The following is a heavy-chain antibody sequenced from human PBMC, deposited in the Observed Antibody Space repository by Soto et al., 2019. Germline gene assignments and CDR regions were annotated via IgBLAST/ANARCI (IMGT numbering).Heavy chain of an antibody. CDR2: IYYSGST. J-gene: IGHJ4*02. V-gene: IGHV4-59*08. D-gene: IGHD3-10*01. CDR1: GGSSSNDY. Sequence: SETLSLTCTVSGGSSSNDYWSWIRQPPGKGLEWIGYIYYSGSTNYNPSLKSRVTISVDTSKNQFSLKLSSVTAADTAVYYCARQKTYYYNSGNFPAYFDSWGQGTLVTVSS. CDR3: ARQKTYYYNSGNFPAYFDS.